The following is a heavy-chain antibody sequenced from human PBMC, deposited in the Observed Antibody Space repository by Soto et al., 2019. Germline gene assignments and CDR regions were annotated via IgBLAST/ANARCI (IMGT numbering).Heavy chain of an antibody. CDR1: GYTFTDYY. D-gene: IGHD6-6*01. J-gene: IGHJ1*01. Sequence: ASVKVSCKASGYTFTDYYMHWVRQAPGQGLEWMGWINPTSGGTNYAQRFQGRVTMTRGTSISTAYMELSRLRSDDTAVYYCAREGSSSSKYFQHWGQGTLVTVST. CDR3: AREGSSSSKYFQH. CDR2: INPTSGGT. V-gene: IGHV1-2*02.